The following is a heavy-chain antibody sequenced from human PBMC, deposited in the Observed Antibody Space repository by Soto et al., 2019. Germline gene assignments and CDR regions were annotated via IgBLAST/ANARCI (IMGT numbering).Heavy chain of an antibody. J-gene: IGHJ3*02. CDR3: ARSMATDDAFDI. D-gene: IGHD5-12*01. Sequence: QVQLVQSGAEVKKPGSSVKVCCKASGGTFSSYTISWVRQAPGQGLEWMGRIIPILGIANYAQKFQGRVTITADKSTSTAYMELSSLRSEDTAVYYCARSMATDDAFDIWGQGTMVTVSS. V-gene: IGHV1-69*02. CDR2: IIPILGIA. CDR1: GGTFSSYT.